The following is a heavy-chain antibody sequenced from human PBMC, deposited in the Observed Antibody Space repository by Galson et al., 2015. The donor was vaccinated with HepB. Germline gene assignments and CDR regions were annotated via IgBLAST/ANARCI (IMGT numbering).Heavy chain of an antibody. D-gene: IGHD6-6*01. CDR2: ISGSGGST. V-gene: IGHV3-23*01. CDR3: AKHTQLDLYYYYYMDV. J-gene: IGHJ6*03. Sequence: SLRLSCAASGFTFSSYAMSWVRQAPGKGLEWVSAISGSGGSTYYADSVKGRFTISRDNSKNTLYLQMNSLRAEDTAVYYCAKHTQLDLYYYYYMDVWGKGTTVTVSS. CDR1: GFTFSSYA.